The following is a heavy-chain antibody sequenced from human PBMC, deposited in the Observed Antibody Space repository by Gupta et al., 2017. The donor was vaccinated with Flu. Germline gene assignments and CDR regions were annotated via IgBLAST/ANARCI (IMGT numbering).Heavy chain of an antibody. Sequence: QVQLQESGPGLVKPSETLSLTCTVSGGSISSYYWSWIRQPPGKGLEWIGYIYYSGSTNYNPSLKSRVTISVDTSKNQFSLKLSSVTAADTAVYYCARHPIAAAGGYYNWFDPWGQGTLVTVSS. CDR2: IYYSGST. D-gene: IGHD6-13*01. CDR1: GGSISSYY. J-gene: IGHJ5*02. CDR3: ARHPIAAAGGYYNWFDP. V-gene: IGHV4-59*08.